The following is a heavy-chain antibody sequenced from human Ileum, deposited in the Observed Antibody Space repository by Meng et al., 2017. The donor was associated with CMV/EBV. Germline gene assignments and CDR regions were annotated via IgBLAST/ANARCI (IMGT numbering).Heavy chain of an antibody. V-gene: IGHV4-61*02. Sequence: QVKLQGSGPGPVNLSQTRSLTCSVSGDSISSDNNHWSWIRQPAGKGLEWIGQRHKNGNDNYNASLKSRVTISIDTSKNQFSLTLTSVTAADTAVYYCAIYYGGVGGRGYWAQGTLVTVSS. CDR1: GDSISSDNNH. J-gene: IGHJ4*02. D-gene: IGHD2-21*01. CDR3: AIYYGGVGGRGY. CDR2: RHKNGND.